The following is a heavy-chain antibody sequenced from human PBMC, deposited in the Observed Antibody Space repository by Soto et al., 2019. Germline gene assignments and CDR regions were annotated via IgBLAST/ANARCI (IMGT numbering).Heavy chain of an antibody. CDR2: ISYDGSNK. V-gene: IGHV3-30*18. CDR1: GFTFNSYG. CDR3: AKDYSSSWSPYYGMDV. D-gene: IGHD6-13*01. J-gene: IGHJ6*02. Sequence: QVQLVESGGGVVQPGRSLRLSCAASGFTFNSYGMHWVRQAPGKGLEWVAVISYDGSNKHSADSVKGRFTISRDNSKNALYRQMNSLRGDDTAVYYCAKDYSSSWSPYYGMDVWGQGTTVTVSS.